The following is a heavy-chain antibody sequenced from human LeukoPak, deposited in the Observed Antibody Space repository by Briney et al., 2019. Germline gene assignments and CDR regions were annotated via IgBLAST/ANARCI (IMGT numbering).Heavy chain of an antibody. V-gene: IGHV1-2*02. CDR1: GYSFTGEY. CDR3: ARGGEVCSSISCNRGHEY. Sequence: ASVNVSCKASGYSFTGEYMHWVRQSAGPGLEWMEWINPATGGTSYAQRRQCRVTLTSHTSISTSNMDRRWLTSDAQAGHYFARGGEVCSSISCNRGHEYWGEGTLVTVSS. J-gene: IGHJ4*02. D-gene: IGHD2-2*02. CDR2: INPATGGT.